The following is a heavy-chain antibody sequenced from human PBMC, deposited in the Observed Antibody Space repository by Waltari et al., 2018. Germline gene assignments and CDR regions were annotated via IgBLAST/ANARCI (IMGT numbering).Heavy chain of an antibody. Sequence: QVQLVQSGAEVKKPGSSVKVSCKASGGTFSSYTIRWVRQAPGQGLEWMGRIIPILGMANYEQKCQGRVTITADKSTSTSDMELSSLRSEDTAVYYCARGSYYDQSPVDYWGQGTLGTVSS. CDR2: IIPILGMA. J-gene: IGHJ4*02. V-gene: IGHV1-69*02. CDR1: GGTFSSYT. CDR3: ARGSYYDQSPVDY. D-gene: IGHD3-22*01.